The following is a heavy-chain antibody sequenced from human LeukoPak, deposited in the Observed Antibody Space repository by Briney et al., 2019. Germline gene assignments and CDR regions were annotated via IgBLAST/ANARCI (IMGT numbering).Heavy chain of an antibody. CDR3: AREIDSSGYQANYFDY. CDR2: PSGSGGTI. J-gene: IGHJ4*02. V-gene: IGHV3-23*01. CDR1: GFTLSNYA. D-gene: IGHD3-22*01. Sequence: GGSLRLSCEASGFTLSNYAMSWVRQAPGKGLEWVSTPSGSGGTIYYADSVKGRFTISRDNSKNTLYLQVNSLRAEDTAIYYCAREIDSSGYQANYFDYWGQGTLVTVSS.